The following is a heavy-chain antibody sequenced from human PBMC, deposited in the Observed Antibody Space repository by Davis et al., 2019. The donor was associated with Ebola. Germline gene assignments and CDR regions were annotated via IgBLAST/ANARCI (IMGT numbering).Heavy chain of an antibody. Sequence: MPSETLSLTCAVYGGSLSGYYWSWIRQPPGKGLEWIGEINHSGSTNYNPSLKSRVTLSVDPSKNQFSLKLSSVTAADTAVYYCARLRATLSSAREVGGAGYYYYMDVRGKGTTVTVSS. V-gene: IGHV4-34*01. CDR3: ARLRATLSSAREVGGAGYYYYMDV. J-gene: IGHJ6*03. CDR2: INHSGST. D-gene: IGHD3-22*01. CDR1: GGSLSGYY.